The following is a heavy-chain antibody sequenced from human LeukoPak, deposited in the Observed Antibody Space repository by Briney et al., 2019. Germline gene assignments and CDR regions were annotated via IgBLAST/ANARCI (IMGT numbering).Heavy chain of an antibody. D-gene: IGHD4-23*01. J-gene: IGHJ4*02. CDR2: IRYDGSNK. CDR3: ANGDYGGPKPGFDY. V-gene: IGHV3-30*02. Sequence: TGGSLRLSCAASGFTVSSYGMHWVRQAPGKGLEGGAFIRYDGSNKYYADSVKGRFTISRDNSKNTLYLQMNSLRAEDTAVYYCANGDYGGPKPGFDYWGQGTLVTVSS. CDR1: GFTVSSYG.